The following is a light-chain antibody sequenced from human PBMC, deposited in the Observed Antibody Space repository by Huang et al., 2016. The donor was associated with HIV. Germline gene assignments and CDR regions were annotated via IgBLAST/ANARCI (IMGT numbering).Light chain of an antibody. CDR3: QQYNQWPPVT. J-gene: IGKJ5*01. CDR1: QSISSH. V-gene: IGKV3-15*01. CDR2: GGS. Sequence: ERVMTQSPATLSMSPGESATLSCRASQSISSHLAWYQQKPGQAPRLLIYGGSTRATGVPARFSGDGSGTEFTLTISSLQSEDSAVYYCQQYNQWPPVTFGQGTRLEIK.